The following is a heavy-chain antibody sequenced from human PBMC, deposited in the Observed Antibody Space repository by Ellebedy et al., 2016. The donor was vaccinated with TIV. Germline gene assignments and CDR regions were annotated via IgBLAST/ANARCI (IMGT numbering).Heavy chain of an antibody. CDR1: GYTFTSYD. Sequence: ASVKVSXXASGYTFTSYDINWVRQATGQGLEWMGWMNPNSGNTGYAQKFQGRVTMTEDTSTDTAYMELSSLRSEDTAVYYCATRGRLDTRLWFGELGYWYFDLWGRGTLVTVSS. CDR3: ATRGRLDTRLWFGELGYWYFDL. D-gene: IGHD3-10*01. V-gene: IGHV1-8*01. J-gene: IGHJ2*01. CDR2: MNPNSGNT.